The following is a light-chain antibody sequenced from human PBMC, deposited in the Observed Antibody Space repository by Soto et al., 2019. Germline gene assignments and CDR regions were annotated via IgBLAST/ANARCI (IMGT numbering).Light chain of an antibody. Sequence: EIVLTQSPATLSFSPGEQATLSCRASQSVSSYLAWYQHKPGRAPGLLIYDASDRATGIPARFSGSGSGTDFTLTISSLEPEDFTVYYCQQRSNRPRTFGQGAKL. V-gene: IGKV3-11*01. CDR2: DAS. CDR1: QSVSSY. CDR3: QQRSNRPRT. J-gene: IGKJ1*01.